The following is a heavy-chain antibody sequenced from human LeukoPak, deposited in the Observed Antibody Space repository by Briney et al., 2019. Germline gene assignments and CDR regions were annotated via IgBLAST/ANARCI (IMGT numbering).Heavy chain of an antibody. Sequence: SVKVSCKASGGTFSSSAISWVRQAPGQGLEWMGRIIPILGIANYAQKFQGRVTITADKSTSTAYMELSSLRSEDTAVYYCARDRVVVAHFDYWGQGTLVTVSS. CDR1: GGTFSSSA. CDR2: IIPILGIA. CDR3: ARDRVVVAHFDY. V-gene: IGHV1-69*04. D-gene: IGHD2-15*01. J-gene: IGHJ4*02.